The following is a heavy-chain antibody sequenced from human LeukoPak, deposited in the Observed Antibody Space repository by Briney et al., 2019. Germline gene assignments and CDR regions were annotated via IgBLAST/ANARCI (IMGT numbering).Heavy chain of an antibody. Sequence: SETLSLTCAVYGGSFSGYYWSWIRQPPGKRLEWIGEINHSGSTKYNPSLKSRVTISVDTSKNQFSLKLSSVTAADTAVYYCARGRVGLWFADYWGQGTLVTVSS. CDR1: GGSFSGYY. V-gene: IGHV4-34*01. J-gene: IGHJ4*02. CDR2: INHSGST. D-gene: IGHD3-10*01. CDR3: ARGRVGLWFADY.